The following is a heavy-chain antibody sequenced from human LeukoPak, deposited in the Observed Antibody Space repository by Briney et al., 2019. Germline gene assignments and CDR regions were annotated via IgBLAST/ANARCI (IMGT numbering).Heavy chain of an antibody. V-gene: IGHV1-69*13. D-gene: IGHD6-13*01. CDR1: GGTFSSYA. Sequence: ASVKVSCKASGGTFSSYAISWVRQAPGQGLEWMGGIIPIFGTANYAQKLQGRVTITADESTSTAYMELSSLRSEDTAVYYCARGIEQQLETLYYWGQGTLVTVSS. CDR3: ARGIEQQLETLYY. J-gene: IGHJ4*02. CDR2: IIPIFGTA.